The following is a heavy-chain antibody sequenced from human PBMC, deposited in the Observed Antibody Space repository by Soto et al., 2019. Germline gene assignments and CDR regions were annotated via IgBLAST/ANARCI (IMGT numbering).Heavy chain of an antibody. D-gene: IGHD6-13*01. V-gene: IGHV1-18*01. CDR3: AGAPRAAAGPYYYYGMDV. CDR2: ISAYNGNT. J-gene: IGHJ6*02. Sequence: ASVKVSCKASGYTFTSYGISWARQAPGQGLEWMGWISAYNGNTNYAQKLQGRVTMTTDTSTSTAYMELRSLRSDDTAVYYCAGAPRAAAGPYYYYGMDVCGQGTAVTVSS. CDR1: GYTFTSYG.